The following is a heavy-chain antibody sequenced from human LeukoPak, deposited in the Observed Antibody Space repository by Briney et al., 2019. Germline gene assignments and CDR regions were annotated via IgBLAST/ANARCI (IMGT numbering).Heavy chain of an antibody. V-gene: IGHV3-7*01. D-gene: IGHD1-26*01. Sequence: PGGSLRLSCAASGFTFSDYWMNWVRQAQGKGLEWLANINKDGSKKDYVDSVKGRFTISRDNAKNSLSLQMDSLRVKDTAVYHCVRDAPGREGPHYWGQGILVTVSS. CDR3: VRDAPGREGPHY. J-gene: IGHJ4*02. CDR2: INKDGSKK. CDR1: GFTFSDYW.